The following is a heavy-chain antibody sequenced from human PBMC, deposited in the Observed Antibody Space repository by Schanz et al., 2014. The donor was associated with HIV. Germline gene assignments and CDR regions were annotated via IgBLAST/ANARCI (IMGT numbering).Heavy chain of an antibody. Sequence: EVQLVESGGGLVKPGGSLRLSCAASGFTFSSYSMNWVRQAPGKGLEWVSSISSSSSYIYYADSVKGRFTISRDNAKNSLYLQMNSLRAEDTAVYYCASWGSWAVTTPYYFDYWGQGTLVTVSS. D-gene: IGHD2-15*01. CDR3: ASWGSWAVTTPYYFDY. V-gene: IGHV3-21*01. J-gene: IGHJ4*02. CDR1: GFTFSSYS. CDR2: ISSSSSYI.